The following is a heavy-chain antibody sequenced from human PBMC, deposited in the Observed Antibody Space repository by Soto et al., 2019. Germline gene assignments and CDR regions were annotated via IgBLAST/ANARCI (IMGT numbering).Heavy chain of an antibody. J-gene: IGHJ4*02. Sequence: GASVKVSCKASGFTFTNHAMQWVRQAPGQRLEWMGWINAGNGHTKYSQNFQGRVTITRDTSATTVCMELSSLISEDEAVYYCARGIWTMTRGAYYFDNWGQGTLVTVSS. CDR3: ARGIWTMTRGAYYFDN. V-gene: IGHV1-3*01. D-gene: IGHD3-10*01. CDR1: GFTFTNHA. CDR2: INAGNGHT.